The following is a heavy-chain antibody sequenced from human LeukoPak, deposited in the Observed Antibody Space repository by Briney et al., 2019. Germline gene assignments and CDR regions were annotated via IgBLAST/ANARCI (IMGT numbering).Heavy chain of an antibody. V-gene: IGHV6-1*01. CDR1: GDSVSNYGDA. J-gene: IGHJ4*02. Sequence: SQTLSLTCAISGDSVSNYGDAWNWIRQSPSGRLEWLGRTYQRSKWSSDYALSVRSRITVDPDTSKNQFSLQLYSVTPEDTAVYYCARGRASAFDYWDQGTLVTVSS. D-gene: IGHD6-13*01. CDR3: ARGRASAFDY. CDR2: TYQRSKWSS.